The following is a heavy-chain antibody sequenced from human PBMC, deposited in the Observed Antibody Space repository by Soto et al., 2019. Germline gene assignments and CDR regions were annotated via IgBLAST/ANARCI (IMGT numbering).Heavy chain of an antibody. Sequence: GGSLRLSCAASGFTFSHYWMHWVRQVPGKGLQWVSVIYSGGSTHYADSVKGRFTISRDNSKNTLFLQMNSLRAEDTAVYYCAKDGTRIAVAEPLGYWGQGTLVTVSS. CDR3: AKDGTRIAVAEPLGY. CDR1: GFTFSHYW. J-gene: IGHJ4*02. CDR2: IYSGGST. D-gene: IGHD6-19*01. V-gene: IGHV3-66*01.